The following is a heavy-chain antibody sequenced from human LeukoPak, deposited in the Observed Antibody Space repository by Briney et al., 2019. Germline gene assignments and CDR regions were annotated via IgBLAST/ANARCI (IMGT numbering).Heavy chain of an antibody. CDR1: GFTFSDYY. Sequence: GSLRLSCAASGFTFSDYYMSWIRQAPGKGLEWIGEINHSGSTNYNPSLKSRVTISVDTSKNQFSLKLSSVTAADTAVYYCARQDYLSPDYWGQGTLVTVSS. D-gene: IGHD3-10*01. CDR3: ARQDYLSPDY. CDR2: INHSGST. J-gene: IGHJ4*02. V-gene: IGHV4-34*01.